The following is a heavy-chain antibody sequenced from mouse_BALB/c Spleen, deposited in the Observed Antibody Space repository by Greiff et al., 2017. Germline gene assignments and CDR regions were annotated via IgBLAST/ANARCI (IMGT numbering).Heavy chain of an antibody. CDR3: AREYGKSYYYAMDY. J-gene: IGHJ4*01. D-gene: IGHD2-10*02. CDR2: IYPGDGDT. Sequence: QVQLKQSGAELVRPGSSVKISCKASGYAFSSYWMNWVKQRPGQGLEWIGQIYPGDGDTNYNGKFKGKATLTADKSSSTAYMQLSSLTSEDSAVYFCAREYGKSYYYAMDYWGQGTSVTVSS. V-gene: IGHV1-80*01. CDR1: GYAFSSYW.